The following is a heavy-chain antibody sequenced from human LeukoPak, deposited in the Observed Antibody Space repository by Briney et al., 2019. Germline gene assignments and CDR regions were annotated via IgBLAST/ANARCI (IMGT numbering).Heavy chain of an antibody. V-gene: IGHV3-23*01. J-gene: IGHJ4*02. Sequence: GGSLRLTCAASGFTFSSYAMSWVRQAPGKGLEWVSAISGSGGSTYYADSVKGRFTISRDNSKNTLYLQMNSLRAEDTAVYYCAKALYYYGSGYDYWGQGTLVTVSS. CDR1: GFTFSSYA. D-gene: IGHD3-10*01. CDR3: AKALYYYGSGYDY. CDR2: ISGSGGST.